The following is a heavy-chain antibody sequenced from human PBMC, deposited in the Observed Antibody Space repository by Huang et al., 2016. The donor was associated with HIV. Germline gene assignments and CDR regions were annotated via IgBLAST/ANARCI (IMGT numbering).Heavy chain of an antibody. J-gene: IGHJ5*02. CDR2: VNPKSGAT. V-gene: IGHV1-2*02. CDR3: ARAVVRGLIIRFDP. Sequence: QVQLVQSGAEVKKPGASVTVSCRTSGYIFTDYYLHWVRQATGQGLEWMGWVNPKSGATNQAQRVQGRLHMTTDTSTSAVYMELANLRSDDTAVYYCARAVVRGLIIRFDPWGQGTLVTVSS. D-gene: IGHD3-10*01. CDR1: GYIFTDYY.